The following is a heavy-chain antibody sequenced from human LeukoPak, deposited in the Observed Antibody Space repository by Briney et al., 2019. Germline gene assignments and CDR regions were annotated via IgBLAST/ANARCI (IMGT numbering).Heavy chain of an antibody. J-gene: IGHJ6*03. CDR3: ARTRAPSNGRVLYYMDV. CDR2: IISISSHI. V-gene: IGHV3-21*01. D-gene: IGHD2-2*01. CDR1: GFTFSSYS. Sequence: GGFLRLSCAASGFTFSSYSMNWVRQAPGKGLEWVASIISISSHIYYADPVKGRFTISRDNAKNSLYLQMNSLRAEDTAVYYCARTRAPSNGRVLYYMDVWGKGTTVTVSS.